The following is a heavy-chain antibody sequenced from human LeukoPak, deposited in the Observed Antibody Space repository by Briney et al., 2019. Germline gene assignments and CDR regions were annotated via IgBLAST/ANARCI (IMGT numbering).Heavy chain of an antibody. D-gene: IGHD3-10*01. CDR2: IYTSGST. V-gene: IGHV4-61*02. CDR1: GGSISSGSYY. CDR3: ARESHYYGSTARFDP. Sequence: SETLSLTCTVSGGSISSGSYYWSWIRQPAGKGLEWIGRIYTSGSTNYNPSLKSRVTISVDTSKNQFSLKLSSVTAADTAVYYCARESHYYGSTARFDPWGQGTLVTVSS. J-gene: IGHJ5*02.